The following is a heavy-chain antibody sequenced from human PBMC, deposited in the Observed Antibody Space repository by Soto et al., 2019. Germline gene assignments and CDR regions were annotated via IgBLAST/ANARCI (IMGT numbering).Heavy chain of an antibody. CDR1: GGSFSGYY. V-gene: IGHV4-34*01. CDR3: ARLRSYGSGSYYKTPFIDYYYGMDV. J-gene: IGHJ6*02. D-gene: IGHD3-10*01. Sequence: SETLSLPCAVYGGSFSGYYWGLILHPPGKGVEWMGEMNHSGSTNYNPSLKSRVTISVDTSKNQFSLKLSSVTAADTAVYYCARLRSYGSGSYYKTPFIDYYYGMDVWGQGTTVTVSS. CDR2: MNHSGST.